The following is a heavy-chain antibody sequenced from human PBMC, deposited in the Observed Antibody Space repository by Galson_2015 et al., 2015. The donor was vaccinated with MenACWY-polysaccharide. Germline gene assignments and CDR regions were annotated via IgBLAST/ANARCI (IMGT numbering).Heavy chain of an antibody. CDR3: AKGSYRANAVLSYYYYYMDA. D-gene: IGHD4/OR15-4a*01. Sequence: SLRLSCAASGFTFSNYWMHWVRQVPGKGLVWVSRISSDGDITSYADSVKGPLTVSRDNSKNTLYLQMNSLGAEDTAVYYCAKGSYRANAVLSYYYYYMDAWGKGTTVTVSS. J-gene: IGHJ6*03. CDR2: ISSDGDIT. V-gene: IGHV3-74*01. CDR1: GFTFSNYW.